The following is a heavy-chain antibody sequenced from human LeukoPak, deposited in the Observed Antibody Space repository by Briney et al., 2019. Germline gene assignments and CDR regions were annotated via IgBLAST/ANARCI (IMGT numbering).Heavy chain of an antibody. V-gene: IGHV4-31*03. D-gene: IGHD3-22*01. J-gene: IGHJ3*02. CDR3: ARGRGDYDSSSHVFDI. CDR2: IYYSGST. Sequence: SETLSLTCTVSGGSISSGGYYWSWIRQHPGKGLEWIGYIYYSGSTYYNPSLKSRVTISVDTSKNQFSLKLSSVTAADTAVYYCARGRGDYDSSSHVFDIWGQGTMVTVSS. CDR1: GGSISSGGYY.